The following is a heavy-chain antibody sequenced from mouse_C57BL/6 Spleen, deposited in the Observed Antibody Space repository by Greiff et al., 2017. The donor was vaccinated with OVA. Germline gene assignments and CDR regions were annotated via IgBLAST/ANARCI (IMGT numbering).Heavy chain of an antibody. V-gene: IGHV1-69*01. Sequence: QVQLQQPGAELVMPGASVKLSCKASGYTFTSYWMHWVKQRPGQGLEWIGEIDPSDSYTNYNQKFKGKSTLTVDKSSSTAYMQLSSLTSEDSAVYYCAVQLRLRMDYWGQGTSVTVSS. J-gene: IGHJ4*01. CDR2: IDPSDSYT. CDR1: GYTFTSYW. D-gene: IGHD3-2*02. CDR3: AVQLRLRMDY.